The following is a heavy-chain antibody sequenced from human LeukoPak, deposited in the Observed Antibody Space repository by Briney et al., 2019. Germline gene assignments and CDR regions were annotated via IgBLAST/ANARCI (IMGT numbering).Heavy chain of an antibody. D-gene: IGHD3-10*01. Sequence: SETLSLTCAVSGDSISSSHWWSWVRQPPGKGLEWIGEINHSGSTNYNPSLKSRVTISVDTSKNQFSLKLSSVTAADTAVYYCARHPLVLLWFGKVSWFDPWGQGTLVTVSS. CDR3: ARHPLVLLWFGKVSWFDP. J-gene: IGHJ5*02. CDR2: INHSGST. V-gene: IGHV4-4*02. CDR1: GDSISSSHW.